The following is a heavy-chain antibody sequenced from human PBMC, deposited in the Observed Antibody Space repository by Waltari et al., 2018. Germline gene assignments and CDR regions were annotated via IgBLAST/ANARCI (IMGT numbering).Heavy chain of an antibody. J-gene: IGHJ6*02. D-gene: IGHD3-3*01. CDR1: GGTFSSYA. CDR2: VLPIFGTA. CDR3: ARDTRFLEWLSHYGMDV. Sequence: QVQLVQSGAEVKKPGSSVKVSCKASGGTFSSYAISWVRQAPGQGLEWMGGVLPIFGTANYAQKFQGKVTITADESTSTAYMELSSLRSEDTAVYYCARDTRFLEWLSHYGMDVWGQGTTVTVSS. V-gene: IGHV1-69*01.